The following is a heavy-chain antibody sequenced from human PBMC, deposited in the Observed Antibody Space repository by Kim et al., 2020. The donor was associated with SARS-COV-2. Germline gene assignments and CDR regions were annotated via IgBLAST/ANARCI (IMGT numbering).Heavy chain of an antibody. J-gene: IGHJ4*02. Sequence: SLKGRVTISVDTTKNQFTLKLSSGTAADTAVYYCARRRNPYGLVPAAIDYWGQGTLVTVSS. D-gene: IGHD2-2*01. V-gene: IGHV4-39*01. CDR3: ARRRNPYGLVPAAIDY.